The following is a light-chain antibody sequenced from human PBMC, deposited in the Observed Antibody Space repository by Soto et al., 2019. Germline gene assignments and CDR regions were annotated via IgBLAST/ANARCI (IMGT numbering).Light chain of an antibody. V-gene: IGKV3-20*01. Sequence: EIVLTQSPGTLSLSPGERATLSGRASQSVSSSYLAWYQQKPGQAPRLLIYGASSRATGIPDRFSGSGSGTDFTLTISTLEPEDFAVYYCQQYTTFGPGTKVDIK. CDR1: QSVSSSY. J-gene: IGKJ3*01. CDR3: QQYTT. CDR2: GAS.